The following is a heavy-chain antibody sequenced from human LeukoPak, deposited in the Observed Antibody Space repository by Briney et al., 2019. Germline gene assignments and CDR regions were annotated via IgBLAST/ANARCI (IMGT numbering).Heavy chain of an antibody. CDR3: ARGQDYGSGITYNWFDP. V-gene: IGHV4-59*08. Sequence: SETLSLTCTVSGGSISSYYWSWIRQPPGKGLEWIGYIYYSGSTSYNPSLKGRITISVDTSKNQFSLKLSSVTAADTAVYYCARGQDYGSGITYNWFDPWGQGTLVTVSS. CDR1: GGSISSYY. D-gene: IGHD3-10*01. CDR2: IYYSGST. J-gene: IGHJ5*02.